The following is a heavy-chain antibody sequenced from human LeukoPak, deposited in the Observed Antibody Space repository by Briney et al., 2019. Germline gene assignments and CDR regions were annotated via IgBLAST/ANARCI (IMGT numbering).Heavy chain of an antibody. CDR1: GGSISSYY. CDR2: IHISGSI. J-gene: IGHJ5*02. CDR3: ARGQARLAWFDP. V-gene: IGHV4-4*07. D-gene: IGHD6-19*01. Sequence: SETLSLTCTVSGGSISSYYWTWIRQPAGKGLEWIGRIHISGSINYNPSLKSRVTISLDTSKNQFSLKLRSVTAADTAVYYCARGQARLAWFDPWGQGTLVTVSS.